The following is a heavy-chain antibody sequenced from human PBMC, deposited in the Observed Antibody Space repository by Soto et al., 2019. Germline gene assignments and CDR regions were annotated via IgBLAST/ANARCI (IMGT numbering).Heavy chain of an antibody. CDR3: VRGESSDIHY. D-gene: IGHD3-22*01. CDR1: GFIFSRYW. CDR2: INGDGSIT. J-gene: IGHJ4*02. V-gene: IGHV3-74*01. Sequence: EVQLVESGGGPVQPGGSLRLSCAVSGFIFSRYWRHWVRQVAGKGLVWVSRINGDGSITIYADFVKGRFTISRDNAKNTLFLQVNNLRADDSALYYCVRGESSDIHYLGQGTLVTVSS.